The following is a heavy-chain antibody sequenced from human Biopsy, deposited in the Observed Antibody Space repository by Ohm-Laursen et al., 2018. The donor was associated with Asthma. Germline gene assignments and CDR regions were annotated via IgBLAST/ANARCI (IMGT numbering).Heavy chain of an antibody. V-gene: IGHV4-31*03. CDR1: YGSITSGGYY. CDR2: IYYSGST. Sequence: SQTLSLTYTVSYGSITSGGYYWTWIRQHPGKGLEWIGLIYYSGSTYYNPSLKSRVSISIDTSKNQFSLKLSSVTAADTAVYYCARAQDYYDSRGYYRSFDYWGQGTLVTVSS. J-gene: IGHJ4*02. CDR3: ARAQDYYDSRGYYRSFDY. D-gene: IGHD3-22*01.